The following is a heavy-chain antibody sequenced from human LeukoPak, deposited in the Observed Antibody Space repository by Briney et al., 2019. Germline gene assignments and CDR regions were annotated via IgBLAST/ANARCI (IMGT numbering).Heavy chain of an antibody. V-gene: IGHV5-51*01. CDR2: IYPGDSAT. D-gene: IGHD3-3*01. CDR3: ARREYYDFWTGYPY. J-gene: IGHJ4*02. Sequence: GASLPISCKSSGCTFSNYWIAWVRQLPGKGLEWMGVIYPGDSATTYSPSFQGQVTISADKSINTAYLQWSSLKASDSAIYYCARREYYDFWTGYPYWGQGNLVTVSS. CDR1: GCTFSNYW.